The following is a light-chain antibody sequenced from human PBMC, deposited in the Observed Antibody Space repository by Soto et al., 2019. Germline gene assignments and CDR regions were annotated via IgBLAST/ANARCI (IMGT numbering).Light chain of an antibody. V-gene: IGLV2-14*01. Sequence: QSALTQPASVSGCPGQSITISCSGTGSDIGYYDYVSWYQQHPGKAPKLVISEVSDRPSGVSHRFTGSKSDNTASLTISGLQAEDEADYYCSSYTSSNTVVFGGGTKVTVL. CDR3: SSYTSSNTVV. J-gene: IGLJ2*01. CDR1: GSDIGYYDY. CDR2: EVS.